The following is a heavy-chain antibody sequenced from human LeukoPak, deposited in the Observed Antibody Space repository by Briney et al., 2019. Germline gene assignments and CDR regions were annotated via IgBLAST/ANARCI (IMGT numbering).Heavy chain of an antibody. CDR3: ARIAAAGSPWFDP. CDR1: GGSFSGYY. V-gene: IGHV4-34*01. D-gene: IGHD6-13*01. J-gene: IGHJ5*02. CDR2: INHSGST. Sequence: SETLSLTCAVYGGSFSGYYWSWIRQPPGKGLEWIGEINHSGSTNYNPSLKSRVTISVDTSKNQFSLKLSSVTVADTAVYYCARIAAAGSPWFDPWGQGTLVTVSS.